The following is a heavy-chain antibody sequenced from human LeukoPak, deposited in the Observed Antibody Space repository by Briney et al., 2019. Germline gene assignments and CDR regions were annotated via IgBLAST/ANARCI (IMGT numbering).Heavy chain of an antibody. CDR3: ATVTVGTTNDY. CDR1: GYTFTGYY. CDR2: INSDSGGT. Sequence: ASVKVSCKASGYTFTGYYIYWVRQAPGQGLEWMGWINSDSGGTNYAQKFQGRVTMTRDTSIGTASTELSRLRSDDTAMYYCATVTVGTTNDYWGQGTLVTVSS. V-gene: IGHV1-2*02. J-gene: IGHJ4*02. D-gene: IGHD1-26*01.